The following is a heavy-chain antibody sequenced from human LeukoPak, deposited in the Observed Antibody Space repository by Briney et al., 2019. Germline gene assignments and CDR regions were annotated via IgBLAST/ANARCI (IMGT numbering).Heavy chain of an antibody. D-gene: IGHD4-17*01. CDR1: GGSISSYY. Sequence: SETLSLTCTVSGGSISSYYWSWIRQPAGKGLEWIGRIHTSGSTNYNPSLKSRVTMSVDTSKKQFSLKLTSVTAADTAVYYCARAGDYGDYVGWFDPWGQGTLVTVSS. J-gene: IGHJ5*02. CDR3: ARAGDYGDYVGWFDP. V-gene: IGHV4-4*07. CDR2: IHTSGST.